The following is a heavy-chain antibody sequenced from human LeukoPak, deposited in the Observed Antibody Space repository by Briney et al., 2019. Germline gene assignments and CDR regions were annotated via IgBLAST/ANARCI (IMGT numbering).Heavy chain of an antibody. V-gene: IGHV3-11*04. CDR2: ISSSGNKI. CDR1: GFTFSDYY. D-gene: IGHD2-2*01. CDR3: ARGQRPQYTSTWDNWFDP. Sequence: PGGSLRLSCAASGFTFSDYYMNWVRQAPGKRLQWVSYISSSGNKIYYAASVKGRFTISRDNAKNSLYLQIDSLRAEDTAVYYCARGQRPQYTSTWDNWFDPWGQGTQVTVSS. J-gene: IGHJ5*02.